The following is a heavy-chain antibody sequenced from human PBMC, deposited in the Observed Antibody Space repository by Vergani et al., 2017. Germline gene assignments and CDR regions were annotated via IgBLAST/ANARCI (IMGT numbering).Heavy chain of an antibody. CDR1: EYSFGNNW. D-gene: IGHD1-1*01. V-gene: IGHV5-51*01. J-gene: IGHJ4*02. Sequence: EVELVQSGPEMRKPGESLKISCKGSEYSFGNNWIGWVRQMPGKGLEWMGIIYPADSYTRYSPSFQGQVTISADKSISTAFLQWDSLKASDTALYYCARHTTYTDSWGQGTLVTVSS. CDR2: IYPADSYT. CDR3: ARHTTYTDS.